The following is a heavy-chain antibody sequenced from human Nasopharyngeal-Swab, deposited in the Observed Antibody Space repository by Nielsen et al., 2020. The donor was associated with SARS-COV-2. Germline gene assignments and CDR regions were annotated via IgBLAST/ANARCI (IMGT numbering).Heavy chain of an antibody. CDR3: ASVGSSSWYQLWFDP. Sequence: WIRQPPGKGLEWIGSIYYSGSTNYNPSLKSRVTISVDTSKNQFSLKLSSVTAADTAVYYCASVGSSSWYQLWFDPWGQGTLVTVSS. CDR2: IYYSGST. D-gene: IGHD6-13*01. J-gene: IGHJ5*02. V-gene: IGHV4-39*07.